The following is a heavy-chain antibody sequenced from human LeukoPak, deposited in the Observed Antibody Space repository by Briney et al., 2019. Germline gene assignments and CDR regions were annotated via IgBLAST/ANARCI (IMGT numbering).Heavy chain of an antibody. J-gene: IGHJ2*01. Sequence: GASVKVSCKASGYTFTGYYMHWVRQAPGQGLEWMGWINPNSGGTNYAQKFQGRVTMTRDTSISTAYMELSRLRSDDTAVYYCASRVTPVTQFYWYFDLWGRGTLVTVSS. CDR1: GYTFTGYY. CDR3: ASRVTPVTQFYWYFDL. V-gene: IGHV1-2*02. CDR2: INPNSGGT. D-gene: IGHD4-17*01.